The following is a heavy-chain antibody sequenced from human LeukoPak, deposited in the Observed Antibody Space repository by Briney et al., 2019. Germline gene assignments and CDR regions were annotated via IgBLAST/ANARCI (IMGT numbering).Heavy chain of an antibody. CDR2: ISYDGSNK. CDR1: GYSISSGY. V-gene: IGHV3-30-3*01. Sequence: LTCTVSGYSISSGYYWGWVRQAPGKGLEWVAVISYDGSNKYYADSVKGRFTISRDNSKNTLYLQMNSLRAEDTAVYYCAGGVRAPYYGSGSYLPHVGNYWGQGTLVTVSS. CDR3: AGGVRAPYYGSGSYLPHVGNY. J-gene: IGHJ4*02. D-gene: IGHD3-10*01.